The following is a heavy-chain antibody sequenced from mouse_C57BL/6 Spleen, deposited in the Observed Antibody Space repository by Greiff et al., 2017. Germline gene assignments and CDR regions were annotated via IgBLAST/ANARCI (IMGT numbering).Heavy chain of an antibody. V-gene: IGHV5-16*01. D-gene: IGHD2-1*01. CDR2: INYDGSST. CDR3: ARDVYGNYFDY. CDR1: GFTFSDYY. Sequence: EVQLVESEGGLVQPGSSMKLSCTASGFTFSDYYMAWVRQVPEKGLEWVANINYDGSSTYYLDSLKSRFIISRDNAKNILYLQMSSLKSEDTATYYCARDVYGNYFDYWGQGTTLTVSS. J-gene: IGHJ2*01.